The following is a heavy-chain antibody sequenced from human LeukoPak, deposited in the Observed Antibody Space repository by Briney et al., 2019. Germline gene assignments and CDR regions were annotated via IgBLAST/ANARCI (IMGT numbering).Heavy chain of an antibody. D-gene: IGHD3-22*01. J-gene: IGHJ3*02. CDR1: GFTFSTYG. CDR2: ISYDGSTK. Sequence: GGSLRLSCTASGFTFSTYGMHWVRQAPGKGLEWVTLISYDGSTKYYSDSVKGRFTLSRDNSKNTLYLQMNSLRAEDTAVYYCARDRPGYYDSNGYRTDAFEIWGQGTMVTVSS. V-gene: IGHV3-30*03. CDR3: ARDRPGYYDSNGYRTDAFEI.